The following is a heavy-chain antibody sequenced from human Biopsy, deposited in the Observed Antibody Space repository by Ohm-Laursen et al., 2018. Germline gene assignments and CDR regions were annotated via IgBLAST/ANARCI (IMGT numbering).Heavy chain of an antibody. D-gene: IGHD3-10*01. CDR1: GGAFTNYA. CDR3: ARGYSRRVSIFEASIYWFDT. J-gene: IGHJ5*02. CDR2: IITVSVTA. V-gene: IGHV1-69*01. Sequence: SSEKVSCKASGGAFTNYAINWVRQDPGHGLEWMGGIITVSVTAGYAERFQGRVTITADVTTTTAYMDLSGLRSEDTAVYFCARGYSRRVSIFEASIYWFDTWGQGTLVTVSS.